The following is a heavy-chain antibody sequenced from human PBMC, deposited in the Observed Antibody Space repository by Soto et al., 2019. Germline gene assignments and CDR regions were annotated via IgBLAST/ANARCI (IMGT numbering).Heavy chain of an antibody. Sequence: ASVKVFCKASGYSFISYVMHWVRQAPGQRPEWMGWINAGNGNTKCSQKFQGRVTITRDTSASTAYMELSSLRSEDTAVYYCARVYGSGWSFDYWGQGTLVTVSS. CDR3: ARVYGSGWSFDY. CDR2: INAGNGNT. D-gene: IGHD6-19*01. J-gene: IGHJ4*02. CDR1: GYSFISYV. V-gene: IGHV1-3*01.